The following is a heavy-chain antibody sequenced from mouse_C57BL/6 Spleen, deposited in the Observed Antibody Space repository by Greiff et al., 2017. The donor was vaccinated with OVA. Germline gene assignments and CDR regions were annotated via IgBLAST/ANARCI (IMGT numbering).Heavy chain of an antibody. CDR3: ARGDYYGERAMDN. CDR1: GYTFTSYW. CDR2: IDPSDSET. V-gene: IGHV1-52*01. D-gene: IGHD1-1*01. J-gene: IGHJ4*01. Sequence: QVQLQQSGAELVRPGSSVKLSCKASGYTFTSYWMHWVKQRPIQGLEWIGNIDPSDSETHYNQKFKDKATLTVDKSSSTAYMQLSSLTSEDSAVYISARGDYYGERAMDNWGQGNSDTASS.